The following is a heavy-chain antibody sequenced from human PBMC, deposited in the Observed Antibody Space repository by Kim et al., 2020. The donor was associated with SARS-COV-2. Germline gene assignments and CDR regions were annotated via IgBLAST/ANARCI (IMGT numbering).Heavy chain of an antibody. J-gene: IGHJ4*02. D-gene: IGHD1-1*01. CDR3: ARGYF. Sequence: GGSLRLSCAASGFTFSRRWMSWVRQAPGKGLEWVAAISEDGGDKYYVNSVKGRFTIARDNAGNSLYLLMNSLRAEDTAVYYCARGYFGGQGTWSPSPQ. CDR1: GFTFSRRW. CDR2: ISEDGGDK. V-gene: IGHV3-7*01.